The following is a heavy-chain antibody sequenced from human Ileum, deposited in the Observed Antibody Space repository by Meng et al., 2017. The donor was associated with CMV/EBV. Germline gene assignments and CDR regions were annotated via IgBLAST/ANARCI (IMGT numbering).Heavy chain of an antibody. Sequence: QVHLVQVGPEVKKPGASVKVSRTAAGYTFTGYYITWVRQAPGEGLEWMGIINPGDGSTNYAQKFQGRVTMTRDTSTTTVHMELSSLRSEDTAVYYCARGPSRTDFDYWGQGTLVTVSS. CDR1: GYTFTGYY. V-gene: IGHV1-46*01. CDR2: INPGDGST. D-gene: IGHD1-14*01. J-gene: IGHJ4*02. CDR3: ARGPSRTDFDY.